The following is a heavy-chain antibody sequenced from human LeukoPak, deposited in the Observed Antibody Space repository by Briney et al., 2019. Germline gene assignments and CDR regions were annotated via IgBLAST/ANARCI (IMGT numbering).Heavy chain of an antibody. V-gene: IGHV1-69*04. CDR1: GGTFSSYA. Sequence: GASVKVSCKASGGTFSSYAISWVRQAPGQGLEWMGRIIPILGIANYAQKFQGRVTITADKSTSTAYMELSSLRSEDTAVYYCARGDNWNSVFFDYWGQGTLVTVSS. D-gene: IGHD1-7*01. CDR3: ARGDNWNSVFFDY. CDR2: IIPILGIA. J-gene: IGHJ4*02.